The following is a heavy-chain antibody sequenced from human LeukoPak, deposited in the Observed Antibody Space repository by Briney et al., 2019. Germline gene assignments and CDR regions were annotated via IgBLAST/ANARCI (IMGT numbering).Heavy chain of an antibody. Sequence: SETLSLTCSVSSYSISSGYYWGWIRQPPGKGLEWIGSINLSGHTYYNPSLKSRVTISVDTSKNQFSLKLSSVTAADTAVYYCARDYYGSGSYYVYFDYWGQGTLVTVSS. J-gene: IGHJ4*02. D-gene: IGHD3-10*01. CDR1: SYSISSGYY. CDR2: INLSGHT. V-gene: IGHV4-38-2*02. CDR3: ARDYYGSGSYYVYFDY.